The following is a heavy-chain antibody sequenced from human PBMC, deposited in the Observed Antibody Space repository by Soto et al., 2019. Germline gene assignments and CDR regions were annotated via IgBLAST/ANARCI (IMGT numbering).Heavy chain of an antibody. Sequence: EVQLAESGGGLVQPGGSLRLSCAASGFTLSTYWMHWVRQVPGKGLVWVSRINTDGSSTNYADSVKGRFTISRDNAKNTIYLQMNSLRADDTALYYCARDQDTYGQAVFNYWGQGTLVTVSS. J-gene: IGHJ4*02. CDR3: ARDQDTYGQAVFNY. CDR1: GFTLSTYW. D-gene: IGHD2-15*01. V-gene: IGHV3-74*01. CDR2: INTDGSST.